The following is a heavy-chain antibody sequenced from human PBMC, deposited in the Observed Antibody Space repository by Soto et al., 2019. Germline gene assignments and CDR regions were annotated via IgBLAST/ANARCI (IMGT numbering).Heavy chain of an antibody. CDR2: INHSGST. CDR3: ARGYGSGSYYPY. Sequence: SETLSLTCAVYGGSFSGYYLSWIRQPPGKGLEWIGEINHSGSTNYNPSLKSRVTVSVDTSKNQFSLKLGSVTAADTAVYYCARGYGSGSYYPYWGQGTLVTVSS. J-gene: IGHJ4*02. CDR1: GGSFSGYY. V-gene: IGHV4-34*01. D-gene: IGHD3-10*01.